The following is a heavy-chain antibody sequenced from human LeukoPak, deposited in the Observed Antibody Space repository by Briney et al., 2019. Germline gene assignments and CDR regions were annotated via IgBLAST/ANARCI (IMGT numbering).Heavy chain of an antibody. CDR1: GFTFSGYN. CDR2: ISSTGSTK. Sequence: GGSLRLSCAASGFTFSGYNMSWVRQAPGKGLEWVSYISSTGSTKYYADSVKGRFTISRDNAKNSLYLQMNSLRAEDTAVYYCARDDCNGGSCYPDYWGQGTLLTVSS. CDR3: ARDDCNGGSCYPDY. D-gene: IGHD2-15*01. V-gene: IGHV3-48*03. J-gene: IGHJ4*02.